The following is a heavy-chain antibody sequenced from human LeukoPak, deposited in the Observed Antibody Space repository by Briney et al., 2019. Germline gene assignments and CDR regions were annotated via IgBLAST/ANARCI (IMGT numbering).Heavy chain of an antibody. CDR1: GGSFSGYY. V-gene: IGHV4-34*01. CDR2: INHSGST. CDR3: AGGPPPRGDFWSGYYRGAFDY. D-gene: IGHD3-3*01. Sequence: SETLSLTCAVYGGSFSGYYWSWIRQPPGKGLEWIGEINHSGSTNYNPSLKSRVTISVDTSKNQFSLKLSSVTAADTAVYYCAGGPPPRGDFWSGYYRGAFDYWGQGTLVTVSS. J-gene: IGHJ4*02.